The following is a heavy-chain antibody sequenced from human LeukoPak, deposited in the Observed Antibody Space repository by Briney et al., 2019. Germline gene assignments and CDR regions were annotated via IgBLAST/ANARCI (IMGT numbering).Heavy chain of an antibody. J-gene: IGHJ6*02. Sequence: PSETLSLTCRVSGGSFSNNNWSWIRQPAGKGLEWIGCIYISGSTNYNPSLTSRVCMSLYTYKNPFSLRLSSVTPSYTAVCYGSRGRYKESPTSINCYGMDVWGRGTTVTVSS. CDR3: SRGRYKESPTSINCYGMDV. V-gene: IGHV4-4*07. CDR2: IYISGST. CDR1: GGSFSNNN. D-gene: IGHD1-14*01.